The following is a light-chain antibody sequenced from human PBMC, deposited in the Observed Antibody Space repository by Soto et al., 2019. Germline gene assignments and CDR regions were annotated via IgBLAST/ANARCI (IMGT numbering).Light chain of an antibody. J-gene: IGLJ2*01. CDR1: SSDVGAYNS. V-gene: IGLV2-14*01. CDR2: EVI. Sequence: QSVLTQPASVSGSPGQSITISCTGTSSDVGAYNSISWYQQHPGKAPKLIIYEVINRPSGVSNRFSGSKSGNTASLTISGLQPEDEADYYCSSYTSIITVVFGGGTKVNVL. CDR3: SSYTSIITVV.